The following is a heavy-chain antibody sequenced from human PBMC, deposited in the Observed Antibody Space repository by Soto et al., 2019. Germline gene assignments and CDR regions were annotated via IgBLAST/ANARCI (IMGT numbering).Heavy chain of an antibody. J-gene: IGHJ6*02. CDR2: IYYSGST. V-gene: IGHV4-31*03. Sequence: QVQLQESGPGLVKPSQTLSLTCTVSGGSISSGGYYWSWIRQHPGKGLEWIGYIYYSGSTYYNPSLKSRVTISVDTSKNQFSLKLSSVTAADTAVYYCARGGYDILTGYYYYYGMDVWGQGTTVTVSS. CDR1: GGSISSGGYY. CDR3: ARGGYDILTGYYYYYGMDV. D-gene: IGHD3-9*01.